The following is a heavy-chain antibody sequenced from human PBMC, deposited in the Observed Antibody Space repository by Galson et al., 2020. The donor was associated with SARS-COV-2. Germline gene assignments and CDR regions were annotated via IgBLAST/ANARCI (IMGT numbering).Heavy chain of an antibody. J-gene: IGHJ3*02. V-gene: IGHV3-13*01. CDR3: ARATVYYDFWSGSSDAFDI. D-gene: IGHD3-3*01. CDR1: GFTFSSYD. Sequence: GGSLRLSCAASGFTFSSYDMHWVRQATGKGLEWVSAIGTAGDTYYPGSVKGRFTISRENAKNSLYLQIDSLRAGDTAVYYCARATVYYDFWSGSSDAFDIWGQGTMVTVSS. CDR2: IGTAGDT.